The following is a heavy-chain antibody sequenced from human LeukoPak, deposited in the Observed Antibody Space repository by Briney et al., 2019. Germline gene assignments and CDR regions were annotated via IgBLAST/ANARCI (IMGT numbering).Heavy chain of an antibody. Sequence: VASVKVSCKASGGTFSSYAISWVRQAPGQGLEWMGGIIPIFGTANYAQKFQGRVTITADESTSTAYMELSSLRSEDTAVYYCARSYGSGFYYMDVWGKGTTVTISS. CDR2: IIPIFGTA. J-gene: IGHJ6*03. V-gene: IGHV1-69*13. CDR1: GGTFSSYA. D-gene: IGHD3-10*01. CDR3: ARSYGSGFYYMDV.